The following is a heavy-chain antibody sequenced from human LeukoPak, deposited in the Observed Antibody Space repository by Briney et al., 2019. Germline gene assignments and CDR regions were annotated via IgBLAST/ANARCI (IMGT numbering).Heavy chain of an antibody. V-gene: IGHV3-9*01. CDR1: GFTFSSYA. J-gene: IGHJ6*02. CDR2: ISWNSGSI. CDR3: AKGPSRYYYYGMDV. Sequence: GGSLRLSCAASGFTFSSYAMHWVRQAPGKGLEWVSGISWNSGSIGYADSVKGRFTISRDSAKNSLYLQMNSLRAEDTALYYCAKGPSRYYYYGMDVWGQGTTVTVSS.